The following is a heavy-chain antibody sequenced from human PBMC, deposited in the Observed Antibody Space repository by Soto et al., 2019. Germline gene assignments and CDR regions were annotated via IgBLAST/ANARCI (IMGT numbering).Heavy chain of an antibody. Sequence: EVQLVQSGAEVKKPGESLRISCKGSGYSFTSHWISWVRQMPGKGLEWMGRIDPSDSYTSYSPSFQGHVTISADRSISTVYLQWSSLKASDTVMYYCARGDTALSYWYFDLWGRGTLVTVSS. CDR2: IDPSDSYT. J-gene: IGHJ2*01. CDR1: GYSFTSHW. V-gene: IGHV5-10-1*01. CDR3: ARGDTALSYWYFDL. D-gene: IGHD5-18*01.